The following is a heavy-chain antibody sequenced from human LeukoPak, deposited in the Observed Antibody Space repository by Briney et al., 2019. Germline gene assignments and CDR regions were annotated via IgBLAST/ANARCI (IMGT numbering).Heavy chain of an antibody. Sequence: PSETLSLTCAVDGGSFSGYYWSWIRQPPGKGLEWIGEINHSGSTNYNPSLKSRVTISVDTSKNQFSLKLSSVTAADTAVYYCARGGYYSYGKAPFDYWGQGTLVTVSS. V-gene: IGHV4-34*01. CDR1: GGSFSGYY. CDR2: INHSGST. CDR3: ARGGYYSYGKAPFDY. J-gene: IGHJ4*02. D-gene: IGHD5-18*01.